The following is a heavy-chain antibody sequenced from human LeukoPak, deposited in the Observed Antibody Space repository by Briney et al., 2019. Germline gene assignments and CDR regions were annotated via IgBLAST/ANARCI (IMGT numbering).Heavy chain of an antibody. D-gene: IGHD2-15*01. Sequence: SETLFLTCAVYGGSFSGYYWSWIRQPPGKGLEWIGEINHSGSTNYNPSLKSRVTISVDTSKNQFSLKLNSVTAADTAVYYCARDGGGYCSGGSCYRYYGMDVWGQGTTVTVSS. J-gene: IGHJ6*02. V-gene: IGHV4-34*01. CDR1: GGSFSGYY. CDR2: INHSGST. CDR3: ARDGGGYCSGGSCYRYYGMDV.